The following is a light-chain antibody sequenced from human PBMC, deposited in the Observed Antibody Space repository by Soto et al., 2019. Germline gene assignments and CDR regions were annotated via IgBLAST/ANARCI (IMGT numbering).Light chain of an antibody. J-gene: IGKJ4*01. CDR3: QQYGTSPPLT. Sequence: EIVLTQSPGTLSLSAGERATLSCRASQSVSINYLAWYQQKPGQAPRLLIYGASSRATGIPDRFSGSGSATDFTLTISRLEPEDFAVYYCQQYGTSPPLTFGGGTKVDIK. CDR1: QSVSINY. CDR2: GAS. V-gene: IGKV3-20*01.